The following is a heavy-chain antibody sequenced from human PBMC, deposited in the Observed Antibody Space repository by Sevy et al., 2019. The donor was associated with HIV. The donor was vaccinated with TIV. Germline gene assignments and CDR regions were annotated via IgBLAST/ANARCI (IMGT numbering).Heavy chain of an antibody. D-gene: IGHD6-19*01. V-gene: IGHV3-33*01. CDR3: AREDIRVAGIGYYFHS. J-gene: IGHJ4*02. CDR1: GFSISGYG. CDR2: IWYDGTNR. Sequence: GGSLRLSCAASGFSISGYGMHWVRQAPGKGLEWVAVIWYDGTNREYADPVKGRFTISRDNSKNTLYLQMNSLRVADTAVYYCAREDIRVAGIGYYFHSWGQGTLVTVSS.